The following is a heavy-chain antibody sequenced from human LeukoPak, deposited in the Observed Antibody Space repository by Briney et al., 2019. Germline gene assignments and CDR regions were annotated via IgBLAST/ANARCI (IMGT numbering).Heavy chain of an antibody. CDR2: INHSGST. J-gene: IGHJ5*02. D-gene: IGHD3-10*01. V-gene: IGHV4-34*01. CDR3: ARLRLGSGYYYGSGSYPKGFDP. Sequence: KASETLSLTCAVYGGSFSGYYWSWIRQPPGKGLEWIGEINHSGSTNYNPSLKSRVTISVDTSKNQFSLKLSSVTAADTAVYYCARLRLGSGYYYGSGSYPKGFDPWGQGTLVTVSS. CDR1: GGSFSGYY.